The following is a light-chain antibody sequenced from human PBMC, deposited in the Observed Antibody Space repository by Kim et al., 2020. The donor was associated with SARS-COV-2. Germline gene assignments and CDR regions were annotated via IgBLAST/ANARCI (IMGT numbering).Light chain of an antibody. CDR2: EIN. CDR3: NSYAGSNNLV. V-gene: IGLV2-8*01. CDR1: SSDIGGYDY. Sequence: GQSGTISCTGTSSDIGGYDYVSWYQQYPGKAPKLMIYEINKRPSGVPDRFSGSKSGNTASLTVSGLQAEDEAEYYCNSYAGSNNLVFGGGTQLTVL. J-gene: IGLJ3*02.